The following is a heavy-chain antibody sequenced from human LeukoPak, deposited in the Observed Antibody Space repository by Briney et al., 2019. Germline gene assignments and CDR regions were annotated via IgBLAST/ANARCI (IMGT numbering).Heavy chain of an antibody. Sequence: PSETLSLTCTVSGGSISSYYWSWIRQPPGKGLEWIGYIYYSGSTNYNPSLKSRVTISVDTSKNQFSLKLSSVTAADTAVYYCARAPKYYYDSSGYYKGSRGGQKNYYGMDVWGQGTTVTVSS. CDR3: ARAPKYYYDSSGYYKGSRGGQKNYYGMDV. J-gene: IGHJ6*02. V-gene: IGHV4-59*12. CDR1: GGSISSYY. CDR2: IYYSGST. D-gene: IGHD3-22*01.